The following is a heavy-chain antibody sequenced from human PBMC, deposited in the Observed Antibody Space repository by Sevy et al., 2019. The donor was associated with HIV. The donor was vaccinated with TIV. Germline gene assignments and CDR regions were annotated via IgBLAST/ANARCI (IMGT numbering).Heavy chain of an antibody. CDR3: AKERNCGRDRLYFQH. CDR2: INWNGDDT. Sequence: GGSLRLSCAASGFTFDDYTVHWVRQAPGKGLEWVSLINWNGDDTYYADSVKGRFTISRDNSRNSLYLQMNSLRTEDTALYYCAKERNCGRDRLYFQHWGQGTLVTVSS. D-gene: IGHD2-21*02. CDR1: GFTFDDYT. V-gene: IGHV3-43*01. J-gene: IGHJ1*01.